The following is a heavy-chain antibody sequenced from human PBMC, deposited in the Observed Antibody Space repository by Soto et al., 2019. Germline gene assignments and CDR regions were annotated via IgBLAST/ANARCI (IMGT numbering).Heavy chain of an antibody. CDR3: LRDRYSSWGSFHP. J-gene: IGHJ5*02. D-gene: IGHD3-22*01. V-gene: IGHV6-1*01. Sequence: SQTLSLTCAISGDSVSRYSAAWNWIRHSPSGGLEWLGRTYYRSRFFSDYAESVKSRIIINPDTSKNQFSLQLKSVTPEDTAVYYFLRDRYSSWGSFHPRGRGTPVTVSS. CDR2: TYYRSRFFS. CDR1: GDSVSRYSAA.